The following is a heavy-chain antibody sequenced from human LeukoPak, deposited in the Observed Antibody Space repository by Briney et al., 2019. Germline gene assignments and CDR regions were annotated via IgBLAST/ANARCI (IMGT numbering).Heavy chain of an antibody. CDR1: GFTFSSYA. V-gene: IGHV3-30-3*01. CDR3: ARLDYDILTGYYYGMDV. D-gene: IGHD3-9*01. J-gene: IGHJ6*02. Sequence: GRSLRLSCAASGFTFSSYAMHWVRQAPGKGLEWVAVISYDGSNKYYADSVKGRFTISRDNSKNTLYLQMNSLRAEDTAVYYCARLDYDILTGYYYGMDVWGQGTTVTVSS. CDR2: ISYDGSNK.